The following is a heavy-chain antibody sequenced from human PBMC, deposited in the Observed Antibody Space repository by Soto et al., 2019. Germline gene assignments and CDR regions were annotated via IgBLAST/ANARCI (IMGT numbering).Heavy chain of an antibody. Sequence: QVQLQESGPGLVKPPGTLSLTCAVSGGSISSSSWWSWVRLPPGKGLEWIGEIYHSGTTNYNPSLKSRVTMSVDKSKHQFSRKLSSVTAAETAVYFCARRGDGSGSLDYWGQGTLVTVAS. D-gene: IGHD3-10*01. CDR2: IYHSGTT. CDR1: GGSISSSSW. V-gene: IGHV4-4*01. CDR3: ARRGDGSGSLDY. J-gene: IGHJ4*02.